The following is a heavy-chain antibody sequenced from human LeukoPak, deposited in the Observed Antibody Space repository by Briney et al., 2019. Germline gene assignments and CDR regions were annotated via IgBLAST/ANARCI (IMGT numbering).Heavy chain of an antibody. D-gene: IGHD5-18*01. CDR3: ARDEQGYAYFDY. J-gene: IGHJ4*02. V-gene: IGHV4-4*07. Sequence: SSETLSLTCTVSGGSINSYYWSWIRQPAGKGLEWIGRIYSGGSTNYNPPLKSRVTMSVDTSKNQFSLKLGSVAAADTAVYYCARDEQGYAYFDYWGQGTLVTVSS. CDR1: GGSINSYY. CDR2: IYSGGST.